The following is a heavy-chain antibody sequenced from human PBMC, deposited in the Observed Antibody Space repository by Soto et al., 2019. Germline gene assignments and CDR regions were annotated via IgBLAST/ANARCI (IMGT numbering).Heavy chain of an antibody. V-gene: IGHV1-2*02. J-gene: IGHJ6*02. CDR3: ASFSRVVPAAIYYYYGMDV. CDR1: GYTFTGYY. D-gene: IGHD2-2*01. Sequence: ASVKVSCKASGYTFTGYYMHWVRQAPGQGLEWMGWINPNSGGTNYAQKFQGRVTMTRDTSISTAYMELSRLRSDDTAVYYCASFSRVVPAAIYYYYGMDVWGQGTTVTVSS. CDR2: INPNSGGT.